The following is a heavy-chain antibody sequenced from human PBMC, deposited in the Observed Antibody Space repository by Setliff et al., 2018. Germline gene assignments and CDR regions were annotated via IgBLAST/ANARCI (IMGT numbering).Heavy chain of an antibody. J-gene: IGHJ4*02. CDR2: IYTRGST. CDR1: GDSITSGSYY. Sequence: SQTLSLTCAVSGDSITSGSYYWSWIRQPAGKGLEWIGQIYTRGSTNENPSLKSRVTISVDTSKNQVSLRLTSVTAADTAIYYCAKATGFGELFIWGQGTVVTV. CDR3: AKATGFGELFI. V-gene: IGHV4-61*09. D-gene: IGHD3-10*01.